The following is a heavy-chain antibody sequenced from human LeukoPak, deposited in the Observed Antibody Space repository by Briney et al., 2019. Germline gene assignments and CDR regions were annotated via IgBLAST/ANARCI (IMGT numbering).Heavy chain of an antibody. D-gene: IGHD6-25*01. J-gene: IGHJ4*02. CDR3: AKAGKYSNGWFDY. CDR1: GFTFSSYA. Sequence: GESLRLSCAASGFTFSSYAMSWVRQAPGKGLEWVSGISGSGGSTYYADSVKGRFTISRDNSKNTLYLQMNSLRAEDTAVYYCAKAGKYSNGWFDYWGQGTLVSFSS. CDR2: ISGSGGST. V-gene: IGHV3-23*01.